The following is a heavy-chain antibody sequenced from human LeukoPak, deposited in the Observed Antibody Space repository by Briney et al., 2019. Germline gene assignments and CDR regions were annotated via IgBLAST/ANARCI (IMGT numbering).Heavy chain of an antibody. J-gene: IGHJ3*02. CDR1: GGSFSAHY. D-gene: IGHD6-19*01. V-gene: IGHV4-34*01. Sequence: PSETLSLTCAVYGGSFSAHYWSWIRQPPGKELEWIGEINHSGNTNYNPSLNSRVTISVDTSKNQFSLKLSSVTAADTAVYYCARGSSGWYLSAFDIWGQGTMVTVSS. CDR3: ARGSSGWYLSAFDI. CDR2: INHSGNT.